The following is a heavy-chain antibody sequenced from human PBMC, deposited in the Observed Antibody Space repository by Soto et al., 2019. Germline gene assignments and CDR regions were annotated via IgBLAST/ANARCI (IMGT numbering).Heavy chain of an antibody. V-gene: IGHV3-23*01. CDR2: ISGSGTSI. Sequence: EVKLSESGGGLVQPGGSLRLSCAASGFSFDNYAMSWVRVAPGKGLEWVSGISGSGTSIDYADSVKGRFTISRDNSKNTLYLQMDGLRDKDTAQYYCAKDRMLGSGTCSAFPSWGQGVQVTVSS. CDR3: AKDRMLGSGTCSAFPS. CDR1: GFSFDNYA. J-gene: IGHJ4*02. D-gene: IGHD3-10*01.